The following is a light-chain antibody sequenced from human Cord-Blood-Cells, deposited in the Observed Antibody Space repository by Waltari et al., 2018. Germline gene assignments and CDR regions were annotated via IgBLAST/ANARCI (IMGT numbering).Light chain of an antibody. CDR2: GAS. V-gene: IGKV3-15*01. J-gene: IGKJ5*01. Sequence: EIVMTQSPATLSVSPGERATLSCRASQSVSSTLAWYQQKPGQAPRLLIYGASTSATGIPARFSGSGSGTEFTLAISSLQSEDFAVYDCQQYNNWPPVTFGQGTRLEIK. CDR1: QSVSST. CDR3: QQYNNWPPVT.